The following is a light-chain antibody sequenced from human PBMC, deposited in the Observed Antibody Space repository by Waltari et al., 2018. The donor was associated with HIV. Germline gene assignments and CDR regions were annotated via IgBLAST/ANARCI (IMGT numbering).Light chain of an antibody. CDR3: QQRVNWPLT. CDR1: QSISTY. V-gene: IGKV3-11*01. CDR2: DVS. J-gene: IGKJ4*01. Sequence: EVVLTQSPATLSLSPGERATLSCRASQSISTYLAWYQQKPGQAPRLLVYDVSNRATGIPPRFSCRGSGTDFTLTISSLEPEDFAVYYCQQRVNWPLTFGGGTKVEIK.